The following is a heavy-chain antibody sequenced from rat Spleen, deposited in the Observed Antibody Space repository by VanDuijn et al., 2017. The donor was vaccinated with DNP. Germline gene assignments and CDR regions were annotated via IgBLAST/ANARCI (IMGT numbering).Heavy chain of an antibody. CDR3: ASGPNYGAYSDYFNY. D-gene: IGHD1-11*01. J-gene: IGHJ2*01. CDR2: INYDGRST. V-gene: IGHV5-29*01. Sequence: EVQLVESGGGLVQPGRSLKLSCAASGFTFSDYAMAWVRQAPTKGLEWVATINYDGRSTYYRDSVKGRFTFSRDNAKSTLYLQMDSLRSEDTAIYYCASGPNYGAYSDYFNYWGQGVTVTVSS. CDR1: GFTFSDYA.